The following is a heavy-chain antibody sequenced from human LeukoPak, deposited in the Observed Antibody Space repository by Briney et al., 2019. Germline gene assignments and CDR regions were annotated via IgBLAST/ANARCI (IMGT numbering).Heavy chain of an antibody. CDR1: GYTFTSYY. CDR3: AKDLRWDHPGFDP. V-gene: IGHV1-46*01. D-gene: IGHD4-23*01. CDR2: INPGGGST. J-gene: IGHJ5*02. Sequence: ASVKVSCKASGYTFTSYYMHWVRQAPGQGIEWMGIINPGGGSTSYAQKFQDRVTMTRDTSTSTVYMDLSSLRSEDTAVYYCAKDLRWDHPGFDPWGQGTVVIVSS.